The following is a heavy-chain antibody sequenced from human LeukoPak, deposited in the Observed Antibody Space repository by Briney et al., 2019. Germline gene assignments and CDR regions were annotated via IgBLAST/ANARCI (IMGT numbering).Heavy chain of an antibody. CDR2: IYDGGFT. CDR1: GFAVSSNY. D-gene: IGHD3-9*01. J-gene: IGHJ2*01. V-gene: IGHV3-66*01. Sequence: GGSLRLSCAASGFAVSSNYMAWVRQAPGKGLEWVSVIYDGGFTDYTDSVKGRFTISRDNSKSTLYLQMNSLRAEDTAVYYCARVMGRLVRTWYFDLWGRGTLVTVSS. CDR3: ARVMGRLVRTWYFDL.